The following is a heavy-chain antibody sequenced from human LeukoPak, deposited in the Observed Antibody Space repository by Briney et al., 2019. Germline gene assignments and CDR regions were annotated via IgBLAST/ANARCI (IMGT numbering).Heavy chain of an antibody. CDR2: ISSSSTYI. J-gene: IGHJ4*02. CDR1: GFTFSSYS. V-gene: IGHV3-21*01. Sequence: GGSLRLSCAASGFTFSSYSMNWFRQAPGKGLEWVSSISSSSTYIYYADSVKGRFTISRDNAKNSLYLQMNSLRAEDTAVYYCARDGPYYYGSGSYDQSFDYWGQGTLVTVSS. D-gene: IGHD3-10*01. CDR3: ARDGPYYYGSGSYDQSFDY.